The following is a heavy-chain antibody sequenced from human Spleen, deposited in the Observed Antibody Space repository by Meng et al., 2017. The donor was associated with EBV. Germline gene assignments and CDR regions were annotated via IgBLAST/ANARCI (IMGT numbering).Heavy chain of an antibody. CDR3: AAGVAQDYGDYEDMDFGS. V-gene: IGHV4-39*07. J-gene: IGHJ4*03. CDR1: GGPLDNNANF. CDR2: IYYSETT. Sequence: QLHLQESGPGLVKPSETLSLSCSVAGGPLDNNANFWGWIRQPPGKGLEWIGTIYYSETTYYNPSLRGRVTISVDTSKNQFSLKVHSVTAADTAVYYCAAGVAQDYGDYEDMDFGSWGHGTMVTV. D-gene: IGHD4-17*01.